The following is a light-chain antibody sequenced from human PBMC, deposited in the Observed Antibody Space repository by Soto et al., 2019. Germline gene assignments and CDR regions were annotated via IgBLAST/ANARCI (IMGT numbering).Light chain of an antibody. V-gene: IGLV1-44*01. J-gene: IGLJ1*01. CDR2: SNN. CDR1: GSNIGRNT. CDR3: AAWDDSLKGYV. Sequence: QSVLTQPPSASGTPGQRVTFSCSGSGSNIGRNTVNWYQQLPGTAPKLLIYSNNQRPSGVPDRFSGSKSGTSASLAISGLQSEDEADYYCAAWDDSLKGYVFGTGTKVTVL.